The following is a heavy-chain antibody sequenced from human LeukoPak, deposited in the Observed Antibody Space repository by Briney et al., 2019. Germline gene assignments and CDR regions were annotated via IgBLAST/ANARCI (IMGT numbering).Heavy chain of an antibody. V-gene: IGHV3-23*01. CDR3: AKGVEVHIHYYMDV. CDR1: GLTFDDYA. D-gene: IGHD2-21*01. Sequence: GGSLRLSCVVSGLTFDDYAMHWVRQAPGKGLEWVSASGSGGSTYYADSVTGRCTISSGNYKKKPYLQMNSLRAEDTAVYYCAKGVEVHIHYYMDVWGKGTTVTVSS. J-gene: IGHJ6*03. CDR2: SGSGGST.